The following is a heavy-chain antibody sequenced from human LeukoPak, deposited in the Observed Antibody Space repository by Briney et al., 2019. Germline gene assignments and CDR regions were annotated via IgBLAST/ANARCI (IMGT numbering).Heavy chain of an antibody. V-gene: IGHV1-46*01. D-gene: IGHD2-2*01. CDR1: GYSFTSYY. J-gene: IGHJ5*02. Sequence: ASVKVSCKASGYSFTSYYMHWVRQAPGQGLEWMGIINPSGGSTSYAQKFQGRVTMTRDTSTSTVYMELSGLRSEDTAVYYCARGPSFVVVPAAAVWFDPWGQGTLVTVSS. CDR2: INPSGGST. CDR3: ARGPSFVVVPAAAVWFDP.